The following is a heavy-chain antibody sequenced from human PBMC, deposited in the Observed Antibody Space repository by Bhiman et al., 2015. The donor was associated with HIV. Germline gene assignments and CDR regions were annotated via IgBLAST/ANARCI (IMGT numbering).Heavy chain of an antibody. CDR3: ARANWGIEDY. CDR2: ISYDGSNK. D-gene: IGHD7-27*01. CDR1: GFTFSSYG. J-gene: IGHJ4*02. Sequence: QVQLVESGGGVVQPGRSLRLSCVASGFTFSSYGMHWVRQAPGKGLEWVAAISYDGSNKYYADYVKGRFTISRGNSKNTLYLQMNSLRAEDTAVYYCARANWGIEDYWGQGTLVTVSS. V-gene: IGHV3-30*03.